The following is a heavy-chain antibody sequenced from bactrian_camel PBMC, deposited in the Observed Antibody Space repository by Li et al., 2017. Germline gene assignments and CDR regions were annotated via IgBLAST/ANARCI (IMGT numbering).Heavy chain of an antibody. D-gene: IGHD5*01. CDR1: GQTEGPYC. CDR3: AANRVVGFPPGTADFKS. V-gene: IGHV3S55*01. CDR2: LDSDEST. J-gene: IGHJ6*01. Sequence: VQLVESGGGSVQAGGSLTLSCSVSGQTEGPYCMGWFRQAPGKQREGVAGLDSDESTTYDDSVKGRFLISKDNARNTLYLQMNSLKPEDTAMYYCAANRVVGFPPGTADFKSWGQGTQVTVS.